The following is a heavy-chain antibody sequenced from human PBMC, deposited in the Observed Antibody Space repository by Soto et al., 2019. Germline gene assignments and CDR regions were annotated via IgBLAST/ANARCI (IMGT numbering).Heavy chain of an antibody. J-gene: IGHJ3*02. CDR3: ARIHPAHSSGYFVAFDI. Sequence: GGSLRLSCAASGFTFSSYGMHWVRQAPGQGLEWVSVIRSSSSNIYYADSVKGRFTISRDNAKNSLYLQMNSLRAEDTAVYYCARIHPAHSSGYFVAFDIWGQGTMVTVSS. D-gene: IGHD3-22*01. CDR1: GFTFSSYG. CDR2: IRSSSSNI. V-gene: IGHV3-21*01.